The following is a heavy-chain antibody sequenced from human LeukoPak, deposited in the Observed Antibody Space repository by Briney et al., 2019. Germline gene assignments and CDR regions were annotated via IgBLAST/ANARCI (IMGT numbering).Heavy chain of an antibody. V-gene: IGHV3-49*04. CDR1: GFTFGAYA. CDR3: TRGPVDGYNFCRAFDI. Sequence: GGSLRLSCTASGFTFGAYAMSWVRQAPGKGLEWVGFIRSKAYGGTTAYAASVKGRFTSSRDDSTRIAYLQMNSLKTEDTAVYYCTRGPVDGYNFCRAFDIWGQGTMVTVSS. J-gene: IGHJ3*02. D-gene: IGHD5-24*01. CDR2: IRSKAYGGTT.